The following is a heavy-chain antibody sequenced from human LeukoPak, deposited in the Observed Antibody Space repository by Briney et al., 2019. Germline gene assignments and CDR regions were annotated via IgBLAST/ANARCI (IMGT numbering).Heavy chain of an antibody. CDR2: IFTSGST. CDR1: GDSISSYY. D-gene: IGHD6-13*01. CDR3: ARSYSRFYYYYMDV. Sequence: SETLSLTCNVSGDSISSYYWTWIRQPAGQGLQWIGRIFTSGSTSYNPSLKSRLTISLDMSKNQFSLKLTSVTAADTAVYYCARSYSRFYYYYMDVWGKGTAVTVS. V-gene: IGHV4-4*07. J-gene: IGHJ6*03.